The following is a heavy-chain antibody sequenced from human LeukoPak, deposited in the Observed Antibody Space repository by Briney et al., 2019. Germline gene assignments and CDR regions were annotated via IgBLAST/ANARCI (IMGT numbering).Heavy chain of an antibody. CDR3: ARDVMITFGGVIVMYYFDY. Sequence: GGSLRLSCAASGFSSNSYWMTWGRQAPGKGLEWVANIKQDGSEKYYVDSVKGRFTISRDNAKNSLYLQMNSLRAEDTAVYYCARDVMITFGGVIVMYYFDYWGQGTLVTVSS. CDR2: IKQDGSEK. CDR1: GFSSNSYW. V-gene: IGHV3-7*01. J-gene: IGHJ4*02. D-gene: IGHD3-16*02.